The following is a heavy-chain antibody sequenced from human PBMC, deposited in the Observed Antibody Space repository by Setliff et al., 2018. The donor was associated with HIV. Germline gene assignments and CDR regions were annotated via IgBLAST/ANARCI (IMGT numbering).Heavy chain of an antibody. J-gene: IGHJ5*01. Sequence: SETLSLTCTVSGGSISTSSSYWSWIRQQPGKAPEWIGYIPYTGRNFYNPSLTDRLTISVDTSKNQFSLKLSYVTAADTAVYYCAGGGNSRAAWFDSWGQGTLVTVSS. D-gene: IGHD5-12*01. CDR2: IPYTGRN. CDR1: GGSISTSSSY. V-gene: IGHV4-31*03. CDR3: AGGGNSRAAWFDS.